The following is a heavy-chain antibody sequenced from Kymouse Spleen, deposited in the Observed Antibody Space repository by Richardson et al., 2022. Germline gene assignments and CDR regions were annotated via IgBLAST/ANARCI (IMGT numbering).Heavy chain of an antibody. V-gene: IGHV3-30*18. J-gene: IGHJ4*02. CDR3: AKDRITMVRGVPLFDY. Sequence: QVQLVESGGGVVQPGRSLRLSCAASGFTFSSYGMHWVRQAPGKGLEWVAVISYDGSNKYYADSVKGRFTISRDNSKNTLYLQMNSLRAEDTAVYYCAKDRITMVRGVPLFDYWGQGTLVTVSS. D-gene: IGHD3-10*01. CDR2: ISYDGSNK. CDR1: GFTFSSYG.